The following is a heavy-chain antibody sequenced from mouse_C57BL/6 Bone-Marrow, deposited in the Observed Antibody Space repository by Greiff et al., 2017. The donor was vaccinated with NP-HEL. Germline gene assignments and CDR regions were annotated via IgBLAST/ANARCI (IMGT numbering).Heavy chain of an antibody. V-gene: IGHV1-53*01. Sequence: QVQLQQSGTELVKPGASVKLSCKASGYTFTSYWMHWVKQRPGQGLEWIGNINPSNGGTNYNEKFKSKATLTVDKSSSTAYMQLSSLTSEDSAVYYCASQDYYGSSLYWYFDVWGTGTTVTVSS. CDR3: ASQDYYGSSLYWYFDV. D-gene: IGHD1-1*01. CDR1: GYTFTSYW. CDR2: INPSNGGT. J-gene: IGHJ1*03.